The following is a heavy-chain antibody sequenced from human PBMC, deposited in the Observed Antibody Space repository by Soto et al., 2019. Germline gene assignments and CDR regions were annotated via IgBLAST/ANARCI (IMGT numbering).Heavy chain of an antibody. V-gene: IGHV3-48*01. Sequence: GGSLRLSCTASGFTFSTYSMDWVRQSPGKGLEWLSFISSSTRTIYYADSVKGRFTISRDNARNSLYLQMNSLRAEDTAVYYCASEYCSGVTCSPYYFDYWGQGTLVTVSS. D-gene: IGHD2-15*01. J-gene: IGHJ4*02. CDR2: ISSSTRTI. CDR3: ASEYCSGVTCSPYYFDY. CDR1: GFTFSTYS.